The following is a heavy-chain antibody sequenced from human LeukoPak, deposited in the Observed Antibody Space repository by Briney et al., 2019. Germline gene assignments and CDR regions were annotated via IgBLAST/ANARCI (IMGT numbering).Heavy chain of an antibody. Sequence: ASVKVSCKASGGTFSSYAISWVRQAPGQGLEWMGWINAGNGNTKYSQEFQGRVTITRDTSASTAYMELSSLRSEDMAVYYCAREVRDFWSGYYWGYNWFDPWGQGTLVTVSS. CDR3: AREVRDFWSGYYWGYNWFDP. J-gene: IGHJ5*02. CDR2: INAGNGNT. CDR1: GGTFSSYA. V-gene: IGHV1-3*03. D-gene: IGHD3-3*01.